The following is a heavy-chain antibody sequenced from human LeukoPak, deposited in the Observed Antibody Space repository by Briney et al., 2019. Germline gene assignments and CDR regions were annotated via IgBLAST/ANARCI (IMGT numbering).Heavy chain of an antibody. CDR3: ARGGYGSGSYYPYGMDV. V-gene: IGHV1-18*01. J-gene: IGHJ6*02. Sequence: ASVKVSCKASGYTFTSYGISWVRQAPGQGLEWMGWISAYNGNTNYAQKLQGRVTMTTDTSTSTAYMELRGLRSDDTAVYYCARGGYGSGSYYPYGMDVWGQGTTVTVSS. CDR2: ISAYNGNT. D-gene: IGHD3-10*01. CDR1: GYTFTSYG.